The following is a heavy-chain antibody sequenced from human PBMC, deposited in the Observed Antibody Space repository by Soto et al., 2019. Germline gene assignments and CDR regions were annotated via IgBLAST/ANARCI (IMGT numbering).Heavy chain of an antibody. CDR2: ISGSGGST. CDR3: AKARSSGWLYYYGMDV. D-gene: IGHD6-19*01. CDR1: GFTFSSYA. V-gene: IGHV3-23*01. J-gene: IGHJ6*02. Sequence: GGSLRLSCAASGFTFSSYAMSWVRQAPGKGLEWVSAISGSGGSTYYADSVKGRFTISRDNSKNTLYLQMNSLRAEDTAVYYCAKARSSGWLYYYGMDVWGQGTTVTVS.